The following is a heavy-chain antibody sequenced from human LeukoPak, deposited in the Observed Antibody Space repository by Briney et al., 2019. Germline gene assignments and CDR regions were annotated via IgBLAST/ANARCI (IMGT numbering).Heavy chain of an antibody. J-gene: IGHJ1*01. D-gene: IGHD3-9*01. V-gene: IGHV1-2*02. CDR3: ARLEQDYDILTGYYPEYFQH. Sequence: ASVKVSCKASGYTFTGYYMHWVRQAPGQGLEWMGWIYPNSGGTNYAQKFQGRVTMTRDTSISTAYMELSRLRSDDTAVYYCARLEQDYDILTGYYPEYFQHWGQGTLVTVSS. CDR2: IYPNSGGT. CDR1: GYTFTGYY.